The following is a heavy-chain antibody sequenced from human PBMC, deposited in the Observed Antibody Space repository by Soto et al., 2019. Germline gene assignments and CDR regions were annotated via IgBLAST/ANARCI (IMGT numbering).Heavy chain of an antibody. CDR2: INPSGGST. J-gene: IGHJ6*02. CDR1: GYTFTSYY. CDR3: TGGGLLLWFGALSAVYGLDV. D-gene: IGHD3-10*01. V-gene: IGHV1-46*01. Sequence: QVQLVQSGAEVKKPGASVKVSCKASGYTFTSYYMHWVRQAPGQGLEWLGIINPSGGSTSYAQKFRGRANMARKPSTSTVFMELSSMRSEDTAVYCWTGGGLLLWFGALSAVYGLDVWGQGTTVTVSS.